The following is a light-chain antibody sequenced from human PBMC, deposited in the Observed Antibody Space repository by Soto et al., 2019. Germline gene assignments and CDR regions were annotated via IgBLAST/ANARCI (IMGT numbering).Light chain of an antibody. V-gene: IGLV2-14*01. CDR2: EVS. CDR1: SSDVGGYNY. J-gene: IGLJ3*02. Sequence: QSVLTQPASVSGSPGQSITISCTGTSSDVGGYNYVSWYQQHPGKAPKLMIYEVSNRPSGVSNRFSGAKSGNTASLTISGLQTEDEADYYCSSFTSINTGVFGGGTQLTV. CDR3: SSFTSINTGV.